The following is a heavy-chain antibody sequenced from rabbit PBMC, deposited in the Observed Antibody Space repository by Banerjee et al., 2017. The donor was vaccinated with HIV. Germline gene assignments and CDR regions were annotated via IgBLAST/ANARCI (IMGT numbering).Heavy chain of an antibody. CDR2: IYSNSGST. CDR1: GIDLNSYYY. Sequence: QQQLEESGGGLVKPGGTLTLTCKASGIDLNSYYYMCWVRQAPGKGLEFIACIYSNSGSTWYASWAKGRFTISKTSSTTVTLQMTSLTAADTATYFCVRDTYATATYVFYFNLWGPGDPGHRL. J-gene: IGHJ4*01. D-gene: IGHD6-1*01. CDR3: VRDTYATATYVFYFNL. V-gene: IGHV1S43*01.